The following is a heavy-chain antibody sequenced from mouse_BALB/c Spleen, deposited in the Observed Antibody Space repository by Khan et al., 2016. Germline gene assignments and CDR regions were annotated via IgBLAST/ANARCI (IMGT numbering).Heavy chain of an antibody. CDR2: IHYSGST. CDR3: ATSTSGYWYYCDY. V-gene: IGHV3-1*02. D-gene: IGHD3-1*01. J-gene: IGHJ2*01. CDR1: GYSIPSHYS. Sequence: EVQLQESGPDLVKPSQSLSLTCTVTGYSIPSHYSWHWIRHFPGNKLEWMGYIHYSGSTNYNPSLKSRISITRDTSKNQFFLQLNSVTTEDTATYYWATSTSGYWYYCDYWGQGTTLTVSS.